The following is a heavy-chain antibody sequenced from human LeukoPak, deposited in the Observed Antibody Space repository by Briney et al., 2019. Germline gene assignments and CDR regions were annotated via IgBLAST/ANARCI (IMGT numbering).Heavy chain of an antibody. Sequence: GESLQISCQASGYRFSTYWIAWVRQLPGKGLEWMGTIYPGDSDARYSPSFQGQVTLSADKSTTTTYMQWSRLKASDTAIYYCARHRFARVRATAPLDSWGQGTLVTVSS. CDR1: GYRFSTYW. J-gene: IGHJ4*02. V-gene: IGHV5-51*01. CDR3: ARHRFARVRATAPLDS. D-gene: IGHD1-26*01. CDR2: IYPGDSDA.